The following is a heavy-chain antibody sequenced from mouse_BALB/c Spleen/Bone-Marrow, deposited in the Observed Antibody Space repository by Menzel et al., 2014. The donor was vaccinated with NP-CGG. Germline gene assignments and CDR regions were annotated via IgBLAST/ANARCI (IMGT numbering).Heavy chain of an antibody. CDR2: INPDSSMI. CDR1: GFDFSRYW. D-gene: IGHD4-1*01. Sequence: EVKLEESGGGLVQPGGSLKLSCAASGFDFSRYWMSWVRRAPGKGLEWIGEINPDSSMINYTPSLKDKFIISRDNAKNTLYLQMSKVRSEDTALYYCARPGTWGYFDYWGQGTTLTVSS. V-gene: IGHV4-1*02. J-gene: IGHJ2*01. CDR3: ARPGTWGYFDY.